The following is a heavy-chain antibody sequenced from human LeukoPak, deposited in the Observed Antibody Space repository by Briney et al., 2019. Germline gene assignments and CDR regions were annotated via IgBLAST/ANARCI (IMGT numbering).Heavy chain of an antibody. Sequence: GGSLRLSCAASGFTFSSYAMSWVRQAPGKGLEWVSAISGSGDNIYYANSVKGRFTISRDSSKKTLYLQMNILRAEDTAVYYCAKSDCSYISCYVLDYWGQGTQVTVSS. CDR2: ISGSGDNI. CDR1: GFTFSSYA. J-gene: IGHJ4*02. CDR3: AKSDCSYISCYVLDY. V-gene: IGHV3-23*01. D-gene: IGHD2-2*01.